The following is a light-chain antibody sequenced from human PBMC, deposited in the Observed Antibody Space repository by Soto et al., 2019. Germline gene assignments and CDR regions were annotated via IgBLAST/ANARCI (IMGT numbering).Light chain of an antibody. J-gene: IGKJ5*01. CDR3: QQYYSLPPLT. Sequence: DIQMTQSPSSLSATIGDRFTITCQASQNITNNLSWYQQKPGKAPNLLIYHASKLAKGVTSRFSGSGSGTDFSFIITSLQSEDLATYYCQQYYSLPPLTFGQGTRLEIK. CDR1: QNITNN. V-gene: IGKV1-33*01. CDR2: HAS.